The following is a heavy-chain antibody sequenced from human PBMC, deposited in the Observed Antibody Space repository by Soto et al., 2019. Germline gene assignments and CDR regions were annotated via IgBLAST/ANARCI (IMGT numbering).Heavy chain of an antibody. CDR2: ISGSGGST. CDR3: AKEVMITFGGVIAADY. D-gene: IGHD3-16*02. J-gene: IGHJ4*02. Sequence: EVQLLESGGGLVQPGGYLRLSCAASGFTFSSYAMSWVRQAPGKGLEWVSAISGSGGSTYYADSVKGRFTISRDNSKNTLYLQMNSLRAEDTAVYYCAKEVMITFGGVIAADYWGQGTLVTVSS. CDR1: GFTFSSYA. V-gene: IGHV3-23*01.